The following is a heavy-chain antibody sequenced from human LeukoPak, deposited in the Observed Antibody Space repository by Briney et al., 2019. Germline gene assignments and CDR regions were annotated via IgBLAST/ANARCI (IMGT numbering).Heavy chain of an antibody. CDR2: IYYSGST. Sequence: SQTLSLTCTVSGGSISSGGYYWSWIRQHPGKGLEWIGYIYYSGSTYYNPSLKSRVTISVDTSKNQFSLKLSSVTAADTAVYYCARVRQDYYGDYEFDYWGQGTLVTVSS. J-gene: IGHJ4*02. CDR3: ARVRQDYYGDYEFDY. D-gene: IGHD4-17*01. V-gene: IGHV4-31*03. CDR1: GGSISSGGYY.